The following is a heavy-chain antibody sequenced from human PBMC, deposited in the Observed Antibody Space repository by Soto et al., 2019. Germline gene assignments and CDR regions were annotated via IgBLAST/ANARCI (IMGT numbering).Heavy chain of an antibody. V-gene: IGHV3-64D*06. CDR3: VKDFQGYAHDY. Sequence: QPGGSLRLSCSASGFTFSSYEMHWVRQAPGKGLEYVSAISSNGGNTYYADSVKGRFTISRDNSKNTLYLQMSSLRAEDTAVYYCVKDFQGYAHDYWGQGTLVTVSS. J-gene: IGHJ4*02. D-gene: IGHD1-1*01. CDR2: ISSNGGNT. CDR1: GFTFSSYE.